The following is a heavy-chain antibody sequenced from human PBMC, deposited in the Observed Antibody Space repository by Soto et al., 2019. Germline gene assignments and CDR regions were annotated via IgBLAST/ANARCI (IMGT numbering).Heavy chain of an antibody. CDR2: IYHSGIT. CDR3: ARYGYYDSFDY. J-gene: IGHJ4*02. V-gene: IGHV4-38-2*01. D-gene: IGHD3-22*01. Sequence: PSETLSLTCAVSGYSISSGYYWGWIRQPPGKGLEWIGSIYHSGITHYNPSLKSRVTTSVDTSKNQFSLKLGSVTAADTAVYYCARYGYYDSFDYWGQGTLVTVSS. CDR1: GYSISSGYY.